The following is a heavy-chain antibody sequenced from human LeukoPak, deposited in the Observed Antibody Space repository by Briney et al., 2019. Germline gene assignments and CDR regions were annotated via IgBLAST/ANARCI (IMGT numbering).Heavy chain of an antibody. J-gene: IGHJ4*02. D-gene: IGHD5-18*01. CDR1: GYSISSGYY. CDR2: IYHSRRT. CDR3: ARGAAMGNFDY. Sequence: SDTLSLTCTVSGYSISSGYYWGWIRPRPGKGLEWIGSIYHSRRTFYNPSLKSRVTISVDTSKNQFSLKLSSVTAADTAVYYCARGAAMGNFDYWGQGTLVTVSS. V-gene: IGHV4-38-2*02.